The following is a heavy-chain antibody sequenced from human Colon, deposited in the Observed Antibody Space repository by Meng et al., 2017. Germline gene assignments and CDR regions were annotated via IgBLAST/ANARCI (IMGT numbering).Heavy chain of an antibody. CDR1: GYTFTGYY. CDR2: SNSGGT. J-gene: IGHJ4*02. CDR3: ARAVKTAADQPYYFDY. V-gene: IGHV1-2*06. D-gene: IGHD6-13*01. Sequence: QVQVVQSGAGMKKPGASVKVSCKASGYTFTGYYMHWVRQAHGQGLEWVGRSNSGGTNYAQKFQGRVTMTRDTSISTAYMELSSLRPDDTAVYFCARAVKTAADQPYYFDYWGQGTLVTVSS.